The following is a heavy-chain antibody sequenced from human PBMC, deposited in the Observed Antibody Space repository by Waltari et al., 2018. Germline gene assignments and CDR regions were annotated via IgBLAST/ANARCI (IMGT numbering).Heavy chain of an antibody. D-gene: IGHD3-10*01. J-gene: IGHJ6*02. Sequence: VQLVQSGAEVKKHGASVMVSCKASGYTFTSYYMHWVRQAPARGLVWMGIINPSGGSTSYEQKFQSRVTMSSDTCTSTVYVELSSLGSEDTAVYYCAREARGSGGYYCYYYYGMDVWGQGTTVTVSS. CDR1: GYTFTSYY. V-gene: IGHV1-46*01. CDR2: INPSGGST. CDR3: AREARGSGGYYCYYYYGMDV.